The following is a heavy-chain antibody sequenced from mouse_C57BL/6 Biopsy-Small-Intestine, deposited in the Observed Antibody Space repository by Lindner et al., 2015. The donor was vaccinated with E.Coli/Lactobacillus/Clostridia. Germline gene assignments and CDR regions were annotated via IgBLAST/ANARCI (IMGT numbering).Heavy chain of an antibody. J-gene: IGHJ2*01. Sequence: VQLQESGGDLVKPGGSLKLSCAASGFTFSIYGMSWVRQTPDKRLEWVATISTDGIYTYYPDSVRGRFTISRDNAKNTLYLQMSSLKSEDTAMYYCARLIYYDYDIFDYWGQGTTLSVSS. CDR2: ISTDGIYT. V-gene: IGHV5-6*01. D-gene: IGHD2-4*01. CDR1: GFTFSIYG. CDR3: ARLIYYDYDIFDY.